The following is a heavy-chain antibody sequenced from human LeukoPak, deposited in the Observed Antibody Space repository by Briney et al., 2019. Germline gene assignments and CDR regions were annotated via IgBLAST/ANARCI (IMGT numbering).Heavy chain of an antibody. D-gene: IGHD2-15*01. J-gene: IGHJ6*02. V-gene: IGHV3-66*01. CDR1: GFTVSSNY. CDR3: ARAEVGYCSGGSCSPDYYGMDV. Sequence: GGSLRLSCAASGFTVSSNYMNWVRQAPGKGLEWVSVIYSGGSTYYADSVKGRFTLSRDNSKNTLYLQMNSLRAEDTAVYYCARAEVGYCSGGSCSPDYYGMDVWGQGTTVTVSS. CDR2: IYSGGST.